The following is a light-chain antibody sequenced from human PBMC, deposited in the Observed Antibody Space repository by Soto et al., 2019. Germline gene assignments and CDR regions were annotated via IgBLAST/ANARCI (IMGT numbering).Light chain of an antibody. CDR3: QQRSNWL. CDR2: DAS. CDR1: QGVSKY. Sequence: EIVLTQSPATLSLSPGERATLSCRASQGVSKYSAWYQQKPGQSPRLLIYDASNRATGIPARFSGSGSGTDFTLTISSLAPEDFAVYYCQQRSNWLFGPGTKVDIK. J-gene: IGKJ3*01. V-gene: IGKV3-11*01.